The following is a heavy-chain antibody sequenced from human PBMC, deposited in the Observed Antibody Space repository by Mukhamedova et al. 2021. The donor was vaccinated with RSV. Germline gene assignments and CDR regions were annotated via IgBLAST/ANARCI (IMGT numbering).Heavy chain of an antibody. CDR2: IDRSGGV. D-gene: IGHD3-10*01. CDR3: SRNHGSGSYDY. Sequence: WNWVRQSPGKGLEWIGQIDRSGGVTYNPSLKSRVSFSMDKSNNHFSLNLKSVTAADTATYYCSRNHGSGSYDYWSQGSRVTVSS. J-gene: IGHJ4*02. V-gene: IGHV4-4*02.